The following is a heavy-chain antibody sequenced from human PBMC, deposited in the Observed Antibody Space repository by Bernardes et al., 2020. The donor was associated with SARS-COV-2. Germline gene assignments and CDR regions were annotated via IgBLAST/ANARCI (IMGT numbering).Heavy chain of an antibody. CDR1: GYSFTSYG. Sequence: ASVKVSCKVSGYSFTSYGLSWVRQDPGQGLEWMGWISAFNGNTNYALKVQDRVTLTADTSTSTVYMELRSLRSDDTAVYYCARAFENYYDRSGNYYSDAFDIWGQGTMVTVSP. V-gene: IGHV1-18*01. CDR2: ISAFNGNT. D-gene: IGHD3-22*01. CDR3: ARAFENYYDRSGNYYSDAFDI. J-gene: IGHJ3*02.